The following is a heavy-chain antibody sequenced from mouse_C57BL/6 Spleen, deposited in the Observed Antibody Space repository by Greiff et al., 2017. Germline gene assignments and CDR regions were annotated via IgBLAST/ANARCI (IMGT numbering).Heavy chain of an antibody. J-gene: IGHJ3*01. CDR3: ARGGDYVDGTVAY. D-gene: IGHD2-4*01. Sequence: EVKLVESGPGLVKPSQSLSLTCSVTGYSITSGYYWNWIRQFPGNKLEWMGYISYDGSNNYNPSLKNRISITRDTSKNQFFLKLNSVTTEDTATYYCARGGDYVDGTVAYWGQGTLVTVSA. CDR1: GYSITSGYY. V-gene: IGHV3-6*01. CDR2: ISYDGSN.